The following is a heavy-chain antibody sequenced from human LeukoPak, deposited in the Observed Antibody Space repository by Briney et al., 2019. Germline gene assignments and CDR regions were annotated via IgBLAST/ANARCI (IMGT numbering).Heavy chain of an antibody. V-gene: IGHV1-69*13. CDR1: GGTFSSYT. D-gene: IGHD2-21*02. J-gene: IGHJ4*02. CDR2: IIPIFGTP. CDR3: ARAYMTATRHFDS. Sequence: ASVKISCKTSGGTFSSYTISWVRQAPGQGLEWMGGIIPIFGTPHYAQKFQDRVTITADASTSTAYMELSSLRSEDTAVYYCARAYMTATRHFDSWGQGTLVTVSS.